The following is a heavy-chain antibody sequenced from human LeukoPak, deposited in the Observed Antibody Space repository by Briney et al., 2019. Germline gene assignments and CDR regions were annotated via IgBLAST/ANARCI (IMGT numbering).Heavy chain of an antibody. CDR1: VYSINSGYY. Sequence: SETLSLTCTVSVYSINSGYYWGWIRQPPGKGLEWIGSIYHSGSTYYNPSLKSRVTISVDTSKNQFSLKLSSVTAADTAVYYCARAFLPIPGLANCFDPWGQGTLVTVSS. CDR3: ARAFLPIPGLANCFDP. CDR2: IYHSGST. J-gene: IGHJ5*02. V-gene: IGHV4-38-2*02.